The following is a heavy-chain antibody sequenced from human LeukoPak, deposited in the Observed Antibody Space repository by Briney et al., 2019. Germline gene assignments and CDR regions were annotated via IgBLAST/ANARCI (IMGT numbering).Heavy chain of an antibody. CDR3: ARDAGYGYDRFDY. Sequence: GGSLRLSCAASGLIFTIYWMAWVRQAPGKGLEWVANIKEDGSDKNYVVSMKGRFTISRDNAKNSLYLQMNSLRAEDTAVYYCARDAGYGYDRFDYWGRGTQVTVSS. D-gene: IGHD5-18*01. CDR1: GLIFTIYW. V-gene: IGHV3-7*01. CDR2: IKEDGSDK. J-gene: IGHJ4*02.